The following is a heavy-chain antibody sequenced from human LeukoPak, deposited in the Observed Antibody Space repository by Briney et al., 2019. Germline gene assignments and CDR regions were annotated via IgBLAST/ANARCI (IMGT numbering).Heavy chain of an antibody. J-gene: IGHJ4*02. CDR3: ARGGYGSGSYPDY. CDR1: GFTFSSYS. CDR2: ISSSSSYI. D-gene: IGHD3-10*01. Sequence: KTGGSLRLSCAASGFTFSSYSMNWVRQAPGKGLEWVSSISSSSSYIYYADSVKGRFTISRDNAKNSLYLQMNSPRAEDTAVYYCARGGYGSGSYPDYWGQGTLVTVSS. V-gene: IGHV3-21*01.